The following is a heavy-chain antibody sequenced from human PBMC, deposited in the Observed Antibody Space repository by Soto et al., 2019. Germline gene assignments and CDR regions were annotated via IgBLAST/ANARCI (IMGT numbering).Heavy chain of an antibody. D-gene: IGHD3-10*01. CDR3: ARRVIGPPYGMDV. CDR1: GGSISSSNYY. CDR2: IYYSGST. J-gene: IGHJ6*02. Sequence: SETLSLTCSVSGGSISSSNYYWGWIRQPPGKGLEWIGSIYYSGSTYYNPSLKSRITISVDTSKNQFSLKLSSVTAADTAVYYCARRVIGPPYGMDVWGQGTTVTVSS. V-gene: IGHV4-39*01.